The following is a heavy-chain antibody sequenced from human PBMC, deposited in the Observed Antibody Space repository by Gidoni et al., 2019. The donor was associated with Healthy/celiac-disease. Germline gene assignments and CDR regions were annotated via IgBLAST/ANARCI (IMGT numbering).Heavy chain of an antibody. D-gene: IGHD3-22*01. CDR1: WFTSSSNY. J-gene: IGHJ4*02. CDR3: ARGPTYYYDSSGYYLFDY. Sequence: EVQLVETGGGLIQPVGSLRLSCAASWFTSSSNYMSWVRQAPGKGLEWVSVIDSGGSTYYADSVKGRFTISRDNSKNTLYLQMNSLRAEDTAVYYCARGPTYYYDSSGYYLFDYWGQGTLVTVSS. CDR2: IDSGGST. V-gene: IGHV3-53*02.